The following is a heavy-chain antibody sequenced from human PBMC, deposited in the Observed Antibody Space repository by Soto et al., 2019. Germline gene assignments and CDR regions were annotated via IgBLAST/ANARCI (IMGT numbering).Heavy chain of an antibody. J-gene: IGHJ4*02. CDR2: ISGSGGST. CDR3: AKAMIVVVTGLDY. Sequence: FSSYAMSWVRQAPGKGLEWVSAISGSGGSTYYADSVKGRFTISRDNSKNTLYLQMNSLRAEDTAVYYCAKAMIVVVTGLDYWGQGTLDTVSS. CDR1: FSSYA. V-gene: IGHV3-23*01. D-gene: IGHD3-22*01.